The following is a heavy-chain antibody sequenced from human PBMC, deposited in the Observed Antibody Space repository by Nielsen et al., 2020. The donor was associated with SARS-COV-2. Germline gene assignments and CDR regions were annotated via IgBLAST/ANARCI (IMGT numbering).Heavy chain of an antibody. CDR2: IHGSGDET. J-gene: IGHJ6*02. CDR3: ARSPFHRSSWYGMDV. V-gene: IGHV3-23*01. D-gene: IGHD6-13*01. Sequence: GESLKISCTTSGLTFSSSIMAWVRQAPGKGLEWCSSIHGSGDETHYAGFAKGRFTISRDNSQNTVYLQMNSLRAEDTAIYYCARSPFHRSSWYGMDVWGQGTTVTVSS. CDR1: GLTFSSSI.